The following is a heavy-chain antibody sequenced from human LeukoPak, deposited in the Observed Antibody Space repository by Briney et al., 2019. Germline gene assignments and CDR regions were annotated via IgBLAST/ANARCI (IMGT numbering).Heavy chain of an antibody. Sequence: ASVKVSCKASGGTFSSYAMSWVRQAPGKGLEWVSAISGSGGSTYYADSVKGRFTISRDNSKNTLYLQMNSLRAEDTAVYYCAKDRATRYFDWFPWFDPWGQGTLVTVSS. V-gene: IGHV3-23*01. J-gene: IGHJ5*02. CDR1: GGTFSSYA. CDR3: AKDRATRYFDWFPWFDP. CDR2: ISGSGGST. D-gene: IGHD3-9*01.